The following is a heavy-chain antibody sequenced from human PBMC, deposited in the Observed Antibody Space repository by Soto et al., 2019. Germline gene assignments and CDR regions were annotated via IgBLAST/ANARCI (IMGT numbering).Heavy chain of an antibody. CDR1: GYTFADYA. J-gene: IGHJ4*02. D-gene: IGHD4-17*01. V-gene: IGHV1-3*01. CDR2: INAGNGDT. CDR3: ARDRWVTTLTFDK. Sequence: QVQFVQSGAEVKKHGASVKVSCKASGYTFADYAIHWVRQAPGQSLEWMGWINAGNGDTKYSQKFQGRVTLTTDTSASTAYMDITSLTPDDTAVYYCARDRWVTTLTFDKWGQGTLVSVSS.